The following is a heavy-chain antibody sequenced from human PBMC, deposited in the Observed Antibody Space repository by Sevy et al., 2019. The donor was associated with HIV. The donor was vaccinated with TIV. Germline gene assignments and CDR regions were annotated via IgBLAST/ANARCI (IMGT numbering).Heavy chain of an antibody. J-gene: IGHJ5*02. Sequence: SETLSLTCTVSGGSISSSNRYWGWIRQPPGKGPEWIGSIYYGWTTYYNPSLKSRLTMSLDTSKNQFSLKLSSVTAADTAVYYCARPRDLAFFSWGQGTLVTVSS. CDR2: IYYGWTT. V-gene: IGHV4-39*01. CDR1: GGSISSSNRY. CDR3: ARPRDLAFFS. D-gene: IGHD3-3*02.